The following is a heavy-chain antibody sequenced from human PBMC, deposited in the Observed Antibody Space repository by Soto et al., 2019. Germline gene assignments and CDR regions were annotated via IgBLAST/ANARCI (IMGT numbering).Heavy chain of an antibody. CDR1: GFTFSSYA. CDR3: AKGADYGDYDSYYYYYYYMDV. D-gene: IGHD4-17*01. V-gene: IGHV3-23*01. Sequence: GGSLRLSCAASGFTFSSYAMSWVRQAPGKGLEWVSAISGSGGSTYYADSVKGRFTISRDNSKNTLYLQMNSLRAEDTAVYYCAKGADYGDYDSYYYYYYYMDVWGKGTTVTVSS. CDR2: ISGSGGST. J-gene: IGHJ6*03.